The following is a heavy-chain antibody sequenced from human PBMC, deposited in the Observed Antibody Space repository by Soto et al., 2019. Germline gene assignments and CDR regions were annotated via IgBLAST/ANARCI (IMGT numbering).Heavy chain of an antibody. J-gene: IGHJ3*02. CDR3: AKGIDCGADCHSYDTFDI. V-gene: IGHV3-23*01. CDR2: FSGRSKST. D-gene: IGHD2-21*02. Sequence: SLRLSCAASGFTVNNTAMTWVRQAPGKGLEWVSAFSGRSKSTYYATSVKGRFTISKDNSKNTLYLQMNSLRAEDTALYYCAKGIDCGADCHSYDTFDIWGQGTVVTVSS. CDR1: GFTVNNTA.